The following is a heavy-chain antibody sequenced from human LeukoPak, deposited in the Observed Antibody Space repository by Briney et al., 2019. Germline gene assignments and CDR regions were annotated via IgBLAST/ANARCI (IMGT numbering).Heavy chain of an antibody. D-gene: IGHD3-10*01. V-gene: IGHV3-30-3*01. CDR2: VSYDGSIK. CDR3: AAWRGYDSGSFSGPLDY. CDR1: GFTFSRYP. J-gene: IGHJ4*02. Sequence: GRSLRLSCAASGFTFSRYPMHWVRQAPGKGLEWVAVVSYDGSIKSYADSVRGRFTISRDNPRNTLYLQMNSLRGEDTAIYYCAAWRGYDSGSFSGPLDYWGQGTLVLVSS.